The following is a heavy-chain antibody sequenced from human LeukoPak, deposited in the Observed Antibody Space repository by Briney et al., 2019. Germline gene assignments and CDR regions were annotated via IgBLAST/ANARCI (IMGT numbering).Heavy chain of an antibody. V-gene: IGHV3-7*03. J-gene: IGHJ4*02. CDR1: GFTFSTYW. Sequence: GGSLRLSCAASGFTFSTYWMSWVRQAPGKGLEWVANIKEDGSEKYYGDSVKGRFTISRDNAKNSLYLQMDSLRAEDTALYYCARAPITSPFYFDYWGQGTLVTVSS. CDR2: IKEDGSEK. CDR3: ARAPITSPFYFDY. D-gene: IGHD2-2*01.